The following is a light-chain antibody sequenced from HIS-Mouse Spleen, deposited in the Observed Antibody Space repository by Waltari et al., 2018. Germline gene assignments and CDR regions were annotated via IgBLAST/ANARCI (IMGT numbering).Light chain of an antibody. CDR1: RGSIASNY. Sequence: NFMLTQPHSVSESPWKTVTISCTGRRGSIASNYAQWYQQRPGSAPTTVIYEDNQRPSGVPDRFSGSIDSSSNSASLTISGLKTEDEADYYCQSYDSSNWVFGGGTKLTVL. CDR3: QSYDSSNWV. V-gene: IGLV6-57*02. CDR2: EDN. J-gene: IGLJ3*02.